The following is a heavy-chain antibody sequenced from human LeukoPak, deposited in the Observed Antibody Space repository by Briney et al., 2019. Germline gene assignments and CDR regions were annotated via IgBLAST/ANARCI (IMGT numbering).Heavy chain of an antibody. Sequence: GGSLRLSCAASGFTFSSYWMHWVRQVPGKGLVWVSRINTDGSITTYADSVKGRFTISRDNAKNSLYLQMNSLRAEDTAVYYCARDYFYPMDVWGQGTTVTVSS. V-gene: IGHV3-74*03. CDR1: GFTFSSYW. CDR3: ARDYFYPMDV. CDR2: INTDGSIT. J-gene: IGHJ6*02.